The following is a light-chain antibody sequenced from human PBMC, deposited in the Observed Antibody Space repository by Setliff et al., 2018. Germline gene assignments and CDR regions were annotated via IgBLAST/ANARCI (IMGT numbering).Light chain of an antibody. CDR3: ATWDDSLKGLV. V-gene: IGLV1-44*01. J-gene: IGLJ2*01. CDR1: TSNIGPNT. CDR2: GNN. Sequence: QSVLTQPPSASGTPGQRVTISCSGGTSNIGPNTVDWYQQFPGVAPKLLIYGNNQRPSGVPDRFSGSKSGTSASLAIGGLRAEDEGDYYCATWDDSLKGLVFGGGTK.